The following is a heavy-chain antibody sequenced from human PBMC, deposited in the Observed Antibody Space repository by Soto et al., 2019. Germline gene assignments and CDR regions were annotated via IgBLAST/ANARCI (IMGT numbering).Heavy chain of an antibody. D-gene: IGHD6-13*01. CDR1: GFTFTRYS. Sequence: GGSLRLSCAASGFTFTRYSMNWVRQAPGKGLEWVSSISSTTNYIYYADSVKGRFTISRDNAKNSLYLQMNSLRAEDTAVYYCARDGGIAAAPDYWGQGTLVTVSS. V-gene: IGHV3-21*01. CDR2: ISSTTNYI. J-gene: IGHJ4*02. CDR3: ARDGGIAAAPDY.